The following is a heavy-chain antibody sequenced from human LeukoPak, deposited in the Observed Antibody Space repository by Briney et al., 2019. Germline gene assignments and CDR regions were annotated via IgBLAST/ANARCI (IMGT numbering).Heavy chain of an antibody. Sequence: PSETLSLTCTVSGGSISSSSYYWGWIRQPPGKGLEWIGSIYYSGSTYYNPSLKSRVTISVDTSKNQFSLKLSSVTAADTAVYYCARSVARERQNYYYYYMDVWGKGTTVTVSS. D-gene: IGHD2/OR15-2a*01. CDR1: GGSISSSSYY. CDR3: ARSVARERQNYYYYYMDV. CDR2: IYYSGST. V-gene: IGHV4-39*07. J-gene: IGHJ6*03.